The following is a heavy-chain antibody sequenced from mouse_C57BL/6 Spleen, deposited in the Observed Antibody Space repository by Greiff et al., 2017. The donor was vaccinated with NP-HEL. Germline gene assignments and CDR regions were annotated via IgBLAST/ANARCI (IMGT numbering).Heavy chain of an antibody. CDR3: ARGMVTTYFDY. CDR1: GFNITDYY. CDR2: IDPEDGET. D-gene: IGHD2-2*01. Sequence: VQLQQSGAELVKPGASVKLSCTASGFNITDYYMHWVKQRTEQGLEWIGRIDPEDGETKYAPKFQGKATLTADTSSNTAYLQLSSLTSEDTAVYYCARGMVTTYFDYWGQGTTLTVSS. V-gene: IGHV14-2*01. J-gene: IGHJ2*01.